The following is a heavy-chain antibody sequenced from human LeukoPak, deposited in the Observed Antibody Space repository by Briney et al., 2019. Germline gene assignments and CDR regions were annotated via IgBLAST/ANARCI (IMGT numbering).Heavy chain of an antibody. D-gene: IGHD2-2*02. CDR3: ARDMWDIVVVPAAISYNWFDP. J-gene: IGHJ5*02. CDR1: GYTFTGYY. V-gene: IGHV1-2*02. Sequence: ASVKVSCKASGYTFTGYYMHWVRQAPGQGLEWMGWINPNSGGTNYAQKFQGRVTMTTDTSTSTAYMELRSLRSDDTAVYYCARDMWDIVVVPAAISYNWFDPWGQGTLVTVSS. CDR2: INPNSGGT.